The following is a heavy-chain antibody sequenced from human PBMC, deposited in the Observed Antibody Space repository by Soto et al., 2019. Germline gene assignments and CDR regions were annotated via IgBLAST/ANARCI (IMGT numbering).Heavy chain of an antibody. Sequence: QVQLQESGPGLVKPSQTLSLTCTVSGGSISSGDYYWSWIRQPPGKGLEWIGYIYYSGSTYYNPSLKSRVTISVDTSKNQFSLKLSSVTAADTAVYYCARVYGKDTVTRIMYYFDYWGQGTLVTVSS. J-gene: IGHJ4*02. V-gene: IGHV4-30-4*01. CDR3: ARVYGKDTVTRIMYYFDY. CDR1: GGSISSGDYY. D-gene: IGHD4-17*01. CDR2: IYYSGST.